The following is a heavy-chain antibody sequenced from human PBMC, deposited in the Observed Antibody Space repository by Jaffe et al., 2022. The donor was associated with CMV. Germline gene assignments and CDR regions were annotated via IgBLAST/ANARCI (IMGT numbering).Heavy chain of an antibody. CDR3: AAQPGVGATRGSFDV. Sequence: EVQLLESGGGLIQPGGSLRLSCAASGFTFRSYAMTWVRQAPGKGLEWVSGISAGGGNTYYADSVKGRFTISRDNFKNTLYLQMDSLRAEDTAVFYCAAQPGVGATRGSFDVWGQGTMVTVSS. CDR2: ISAGGGNT. V-gene: IGHV3-23*01. CDR1: GFTFRSYA. D-gene: IGHD1-26*01. J-gene: IGHJ3*01.